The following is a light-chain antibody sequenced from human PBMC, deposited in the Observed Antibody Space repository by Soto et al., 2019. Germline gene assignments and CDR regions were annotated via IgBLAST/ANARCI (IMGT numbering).Light chain of an antibody. Sequence: QSALTQPASASGSPGQSITISCTGTSSDVGGYNYVSWYQQHPGKAPKLMIYDVSNRPSGVSNPFSGSKSGNTASLTISGLQAEDEADYYCSSYTSSSPYVFGTGTKLTVL. CDR2: DVS. CDR3: SSYTSSSPYV. CDR1: SSDVGGYNY. V-gene: IGLV2-14*01. J-gene: IGLJ1*01.